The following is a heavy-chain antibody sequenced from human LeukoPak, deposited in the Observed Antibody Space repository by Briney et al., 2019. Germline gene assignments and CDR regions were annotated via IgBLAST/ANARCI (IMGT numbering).Heavy chain of an antibody. CDR3: ARDHSYYDFWSGYSDY. CDR2: IYTSGST. Sequence: SETLSLTCPVSGGSVSSSRYYWGWIRQPPGKGLEWIGRIYTSGSTNYNPSLKSRVTMSVDTSKNQFSLKLSSVTAADTAVYYCARDHSYYDFWSGYSDYWGQGTLVTVSS. D-gene: IGHD3-3*01. V-gene: IGHV4-39*07. CDR1: GGSVSSSRYY. J-gene: IGHJ4*02.